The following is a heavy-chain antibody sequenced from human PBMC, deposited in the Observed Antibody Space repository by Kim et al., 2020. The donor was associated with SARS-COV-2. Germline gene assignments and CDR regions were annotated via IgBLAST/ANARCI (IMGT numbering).Heavy chain of an antibody. CDR3: AKSLVRFLEWLLFPEYYYYGMDV. D-gene: IGHD3-3*01. J-gene: IGHJ6*02. V-gene: IGHV3-33*06. Sequence: GGSLRLSCAASGFTFSSYAMHWVRQAPGKGLEWVAVIWYDGSNKYYADSVKGRFTISRDNSKNTLYLQMNSLRAEDTAVYYCAKSLVRFLEWLLFPEYYYYGMDVWGQGTTVTVSS. CDR2: IWYDGSNK. CDR1: GFTFSSYA.